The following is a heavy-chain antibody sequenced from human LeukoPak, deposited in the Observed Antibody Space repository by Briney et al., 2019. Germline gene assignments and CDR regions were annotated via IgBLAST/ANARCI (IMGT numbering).Heavy chain of an antibody. D-gene: IGHD2-21*02. J-gene: IGHJ6*02. CDR3: VHCGGDCYPCCGMGV. CDR2: ISGDGGST. CDR1: GFTFTSYA. V-gene: IGHV3-23*01. Sequence: PGGSLRLSCAASGFTFTSYAMSWVRQAPGKGLEWVSVISGDGGSTYYADSVKGRFTISRDNSKNTLYLQMNSLGAEDTAVYYCVHCGGDCYPCCGMGVWGQGTTVTVSS.